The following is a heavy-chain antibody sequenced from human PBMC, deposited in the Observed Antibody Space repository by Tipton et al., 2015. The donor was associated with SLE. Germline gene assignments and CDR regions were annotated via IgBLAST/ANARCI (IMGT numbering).Heavy chain of an antibody. J-gene: IGHJ4*02. Sequence: TLSLTCAVYGRSFIGSYWTWIRQPPGKGLEWIGDIDHSGVTHYNPSLKSRVTISRDTSKNQFSLKLSSVTAADTAVYYCARGSCSGGVCYIDYWGQGTLVTVSS. CDR3: ARGSCSGGVCYIDY. CDR1: GRSFIGSY. V-gene: IGHV4-34*01. CDR2: IDHSGVT. D-gene: IGHD2-8*02.